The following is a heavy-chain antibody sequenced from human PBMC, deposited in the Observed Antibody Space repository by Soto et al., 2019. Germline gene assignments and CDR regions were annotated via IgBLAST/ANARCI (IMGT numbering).Heavy chain of an antibody. J-gene: IGHJ4*02. CDR3: ARAGGLAAVAVDY. D-gene: IGHD6-19*01. V-gene: IGHV4-30-2*01. Sequence: SWIRQPPGKGLEWIGYIYHSGSTYYNPSIKSRVTISVDRSKNQFSLKLSSVTAADTAVYYCARAGGLAAVAVDYWGQGTLVTVSS. CDR2: IYHSGST.